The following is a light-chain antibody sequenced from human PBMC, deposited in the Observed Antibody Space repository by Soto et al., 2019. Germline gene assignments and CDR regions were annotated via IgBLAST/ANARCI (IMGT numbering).Light chain of an antibody. CDR2: EVN. CDR3: SSYAGTPFV. CDR1: SSDGGRYNY. J-gene: IGLJ1*01. V-gene: IGLV2-8*01. Sequence: QSVLTQPPSASGSPGQSVTISCTGTSSDGGRYNYVSWYQQHPGKAPKLMISEVNKRASGVPDRFSGSKSGNTASLTVSWLQAEDEADYYCSSYAGTPFVFGTGTKVTVL.